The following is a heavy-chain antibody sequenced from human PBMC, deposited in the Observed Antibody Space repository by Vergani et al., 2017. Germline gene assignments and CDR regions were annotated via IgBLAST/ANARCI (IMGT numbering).Heavy chain of an antibody. V-gene: IGHV3-11*01. Sequence: QVQLVESGGGLVKPGGSLRLSCAASGFTFSDYYMSWIRQAPGKGLEWVSYISSSGSTINYADSVKGRFTISRDNAKNSLYLQMNSLRAEDTAVYYCAKTHIYNYYESSSYYYICYYCGMDVWGQGTTVTVSS. CDR3: AKTHIYNYYESSSYYYICYYCGMDV. CDR2: ISSSGSTI. CDR1: GFTFSDYY. D-gene: IGHD3-22*01. J-gene: IGHJ6*02.